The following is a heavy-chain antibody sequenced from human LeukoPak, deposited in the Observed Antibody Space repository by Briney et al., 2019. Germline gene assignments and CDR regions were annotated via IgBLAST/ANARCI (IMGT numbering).Heavy chain of an antibody. CDR2: IKDDGSRK. Sequence: GGSLRLSCAASGFILSGYWMTWVRQAPGKGLEWVANIKDDGSRKHDVDSARGRFTISRDNAKNSLYLDMNSLRAEDTAVYYCARECIGGYYESSGYDLWGQGTLVTVSS. CDR3: ARECIGGYYESSGYDL. CDR1: GFILSGYW. D-gene: IGHD3-22*01. V-gene: IGHV3-7*01. J-gene: IGHJ4*02.